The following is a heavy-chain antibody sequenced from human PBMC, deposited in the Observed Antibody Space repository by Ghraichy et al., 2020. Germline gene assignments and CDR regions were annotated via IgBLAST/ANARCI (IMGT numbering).Heavy chain of an antibody. CDR1: GYTFSSYD. CDR2: MNPNSGNT. Sequence: ASVKVSCKASGYTFSSYDFNWVRQATGQGPEWMGWMNPNSGNTGFAQKFQGRVTMTRNTSITTAYMELSSLRSEDTAVYYCARGHRGSYQLLRMDVWGQGTTVTVSS. CDR3: ARGHRGSYQLLRMDV. V-gene: IGHV1-8*01. D-gene: IGHD2-2*01. J-gene: IGHJ6*02.